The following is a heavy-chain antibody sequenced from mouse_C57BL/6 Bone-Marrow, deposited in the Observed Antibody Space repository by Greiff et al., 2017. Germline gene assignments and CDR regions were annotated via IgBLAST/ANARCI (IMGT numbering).Heavy chain of an antibody. CDR2: IDPSDSYT. V-gene: IGHV1-59*01. J-gene: IGHJ2*01. CDR1: GYTFTSYW. CDR3: ARPGSSPLDY. D-gene: IGHD1-1*01. Sequence: QVQLQQPGAELVRPGTSVKLSCKASGYTFTSYWMHWVKRRPGQGLEWIGVIDPSDSYTNYNQKFKGKATLTVDTSSSTAYMQLSRLTSEDSAVYYCARPGSSPLDYWGQGTTLTVSS.